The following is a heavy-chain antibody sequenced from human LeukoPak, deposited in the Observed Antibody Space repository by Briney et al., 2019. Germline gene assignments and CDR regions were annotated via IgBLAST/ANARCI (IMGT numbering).Heavy chain of an antibody. CDR2: FDPEDGET. J-gene: IGHJ5*02. CDR1: GYTLTELS. V-gene: IGHV1-24*01. Sequence: ASVKVSCRVSGYTLTELSMHWVRQAPGKGFEWMGGFDPEDGETIYAQKFQGRVTMTEDTSTDTAYMELSSLRSEDTAVYYCANLGDFWSGYYPNWFDPWGQGTLVTVSS. D-gene: IGHD3-3*01. CDR3: ANLGDFWSGYYPNWFDP.